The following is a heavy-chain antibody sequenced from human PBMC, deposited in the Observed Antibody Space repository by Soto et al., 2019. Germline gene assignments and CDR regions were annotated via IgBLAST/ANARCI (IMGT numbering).Heavy chain of an antibody. CDR3: AREKMDIVATIGGPRDDAFDI. CDR1: GGTFSSYA. CDR2: IIPIFGTA. D-gene: IGHD5-12*01. V-gene: IGHV1-69*13. J-gene: IGHJ3*02. Sequence: SVKVSCKASGGTFSSYAISWVRQAPGQGLGWMGGIIPIFGTANYAQKFQGRVTITADESTSTAYMELSSLRSEDTAVYYCAREKMDIVATIGGPRDDAFDIWGQGTMVTVSS.